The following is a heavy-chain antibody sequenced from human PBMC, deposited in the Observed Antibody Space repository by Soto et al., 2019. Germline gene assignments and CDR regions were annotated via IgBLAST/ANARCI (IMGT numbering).Heavy chain of an antibody. CDR1: GFNVSSYS. CDR3: ASRKVVVGKGFDP. CDR2: ISSGNKYI. D-gene: IGHD3-22*01. J-gene: IGHJ5*02. Sequence: PGGSLRLSCVGSGFNVSSYSLNWVRQAPGKGLEWVSSISSGNKYIYYADSLKGRFTISRDNAKNSLFLQMNSLRVDDTAIYYCASRKVVVGKGFDPWGQGTLVTVSS. V-gene: IGHV3-21*01.